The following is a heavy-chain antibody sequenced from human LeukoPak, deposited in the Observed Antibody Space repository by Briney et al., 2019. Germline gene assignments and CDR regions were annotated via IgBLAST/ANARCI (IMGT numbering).Heavy chain of an antibody. D-gene: IGHD1-1*01. Sequence: GGSLRLSCAASGFTFSGYARSWVRQAPGKGLEWVSAISGSGGSTYYADSVKGRFTISRDNSKNTLYLQMNGLRAEDTAVYYCAKDGYDYYYYYMDLWGKGTTVTVSS. CDR2: ISGSGGST. CDR3: AKDGYDYYYYYMDL. V-gene: IGHV3-23*01. J-gene: IGHJ6*03. CDR1: GFTFSGYA.